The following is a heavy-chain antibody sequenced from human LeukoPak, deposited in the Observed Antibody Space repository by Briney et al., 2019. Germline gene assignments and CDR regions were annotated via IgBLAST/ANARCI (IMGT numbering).Heavy chain of an antibody. CDR1: GLTITTYS. J-gene: IGHJ6*03. CDR3: ARGLAIFGVVKGDYYYMDV. CDR2: ISSSSSTI. V-gene: IGHV3-48*04. D-gene: IGHD3-3*01. Sequence: GGSLRLSCAASGLTITTYSMNWVRQAPGKGLEWVSYISSSSSTIYYADSVKGRFTISRDNAKSSLYLQMNSLRAEDTAMYYCARGLAIFGVVKGDYYYMDVWGKGTTVTVSS.